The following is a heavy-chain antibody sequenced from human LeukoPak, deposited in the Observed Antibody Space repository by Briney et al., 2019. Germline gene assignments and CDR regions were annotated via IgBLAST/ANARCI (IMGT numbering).Heavy chain of an antibody. CDR3: VGGRSGSVFDF. V-gene: IGHV3-72*01. D-gene: IGHD3-10*01. CDR1: GFSFGDHY. CDR2: IRNKANRYTT. J-gene: IGHJ3*01. Sequence: GGSLRLSCAASGFSFGDHYMDWVRQAPGKGLEWVARIRNKANRYTTEYAASVNGRFTISRDDSKNSLYLQMNNLKTEDTAVFYCVGGRSGSVFDFWGQGTEVTVSS.